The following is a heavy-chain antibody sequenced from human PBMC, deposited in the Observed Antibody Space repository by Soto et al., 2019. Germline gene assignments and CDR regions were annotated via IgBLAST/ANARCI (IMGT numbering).Heavy chain of an antibody. CDR1: GFTFSSYG. V-gene: IGHV3-30*18. CDR2: ISYDGSNK. D-gene: IGHD1-26*01. Sequence: GGSLRLSCAASGFTFSSYGMHWVRQAPGKGLEWVAVISYDGSNKYYADSVKGRFTISRDNSKNTLYLQMNSLRAEDTAVYYCAKESFTRIVGAHYYYYYGMDVWGQGTTVTVSS. J-gene: IGHJ6*02. CDR3: AKESFTRIVGAHYYYYYGMDV.